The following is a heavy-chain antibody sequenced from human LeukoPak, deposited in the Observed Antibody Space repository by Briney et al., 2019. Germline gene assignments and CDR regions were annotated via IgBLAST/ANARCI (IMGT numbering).Heavy chain of an antibody. CDR2: IKQDGSEK. CDR1: GFTFSDYY. J-gene: IGHJ4*02. CDR3: ARVSPLPYYFDY. Sequence: QPGGSLRLSCAASGFTFSDYYMSWIRQAPGKGLEWVANIKQDGSEKYYVDSVKGRFTISRDNAKNSLYLQMNSLRAEDTAVYYCARVSPLPYYFDYWGQGTLVTVSS. V-gene: IGHV3-7*03.